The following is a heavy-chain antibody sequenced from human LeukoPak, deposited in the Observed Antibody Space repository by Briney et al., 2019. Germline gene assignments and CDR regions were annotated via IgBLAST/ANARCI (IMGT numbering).Heavy chain of an antibody. V-gene: IGHV6-1*01. CDR2: TYYRSKWYN. D-gene: IGHD6-13*01. J-gene: IGHJ4*02. Sequence: SQTLSLTCAISGDSVSSNSATWTWIRQSPSRGLEWLGRTYYRSKWYNDYAVSVKSRININPDTSKNQFSLQLNSVTPEGTAVYYCARGSSSNSWYFDYWGQGTLVTVSS. CDR1: GDSVSSNSAT. CDR3: ARGSSSNSWYFDY.